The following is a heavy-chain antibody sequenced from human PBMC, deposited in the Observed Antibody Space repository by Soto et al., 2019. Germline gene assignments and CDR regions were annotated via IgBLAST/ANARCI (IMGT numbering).Heavy chain of an antibody. CDR3: ARSSDLEGTY. CDR2: IGYDGSNK. CDR1: GFTFSSYG. V-gene: IGHV3-33*01. J-gene: IGHJ4*02. Sequence: QVQLVESGGGVVQPGRSLRLSCAASGFTFSSYGMHWVGQAPGKGLEWVAVIGYDGSNKYYADSVKGRFTISRDNSKNTLYLQMNSLRAEDTAVYYCARSSDLEGTYWGQGTLVTVSS.